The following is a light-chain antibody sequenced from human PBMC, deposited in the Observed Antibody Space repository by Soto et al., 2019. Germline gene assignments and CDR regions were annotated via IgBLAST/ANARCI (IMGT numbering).Light chain of an antibody. J-gene: IGLJ3*02. CDR1: SSDVGGYNY. CDR3: SSYAGSRV. CDR2: EVS. V-gene: IGLV2-8*01. Sequence: QSALTQPPSASGSPGQSVAISCTGTSSDVGGYNYVSWYQQHPGKAPKLMIYEVSKRPSGVTDRFSGSKSGNTASLTVSGLQAEDEAHYYCSSYAGSRVFGGGTQVTVL.